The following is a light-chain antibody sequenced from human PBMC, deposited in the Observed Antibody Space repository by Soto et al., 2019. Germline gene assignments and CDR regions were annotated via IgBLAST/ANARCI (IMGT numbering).Light chain of an antibody. V-gene: IGLV1-40*01. J-gene: IGLJ1*01. CDR2: GNS. Sequence: QSVLTQPPSVSGAPGQRVTISCTGSSSNIGAGYDVHWYQQLPGTAPKLLIYGNSNRPSGVPDRFSGSKSGTSASLAITGLQAEDEADYYCQSYDSSLSGRAYVFGTGTKVTVL. CDR3: QSYDSSLSGRAYV. CDR1: SSNIGAGYD.